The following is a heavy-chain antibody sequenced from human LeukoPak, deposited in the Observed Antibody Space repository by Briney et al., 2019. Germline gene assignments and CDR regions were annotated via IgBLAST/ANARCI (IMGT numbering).Heavy chain of an antibody. CDR1: GFTFGDFG. CDR2: INWNGAST. CDR3: ARDRFDSSGSYFWYFDI. Sequence: PGGSLRLSCAGSGFTFGDFGMSWVRQAPGKGLEWVSGINWNGASTGYAASVKGRFTIARDSAKNSLYLQMNSLRAEDTAFYHCARDRFDSSGSYFWYFDIWGRGNLVTVSS. J-gene: IGHJ2*01. D-gene: IGHD3-22*01. V-gene: IGHV3-20*01.